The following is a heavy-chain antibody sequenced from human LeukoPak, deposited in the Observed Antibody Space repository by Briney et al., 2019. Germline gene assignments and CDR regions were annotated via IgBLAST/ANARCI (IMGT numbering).Heavy chain of an antibody. CDR1: GFTFSSYG. D-gene: IGHD4-17*01. J-gene: IGHJ6*02. CDR3: AKVPGVTTVTTDYYYGMDV. CDR2: ISYDGSNK. V-gene: IGHV3-30*18. Sequence: PGRSLRLSCAASGFTFSSYGMHWVRQAPGKGLEWVAVISYDGSNKYYADSVKGRFTISRDNSKNTLYLQMNSLGAEDTAVYYCAKVPGVTTVTTDYYYGMDVWGQGTAVTVSS.